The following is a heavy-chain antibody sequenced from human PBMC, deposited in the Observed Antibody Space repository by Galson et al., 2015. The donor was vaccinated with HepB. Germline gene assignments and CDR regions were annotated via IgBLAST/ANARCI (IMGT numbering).Heavy chain of an antibody. Sequence: SLRLSCAASGITFSNYAMAWVRQAPGKGLEWVSGISGTGATTYFADSVKGRFNISRDNSKNTLYLQMNSLRAEDTAVYYCAKDQEHGVRTYYFDSWGQGSLVTVSS. V-gene: IGHV3-23*01. CDR2: ISGTGATT. CDR3: AKDQEHGVRTYYFDS. J-gene: IGHJ4*02. D-gene: IGHD1/OR15-1a*01. CDR1: GITFSNYA.